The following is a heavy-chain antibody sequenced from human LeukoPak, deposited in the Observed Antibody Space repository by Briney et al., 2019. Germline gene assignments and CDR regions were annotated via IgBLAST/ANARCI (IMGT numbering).Heavy chain of an antibody. CDR3: ARDFAAAGIFDY. D-gene: IGHD6-13*01. J-gene: IGHJ4*02. V-gene: IGHV3-64*01. Sequence: GGSLRLSCAASGFTFSSYAMHWVRQAPGKGLEYVSAISSNGGSTYYANSVKGRFTISRDNSKNTLYMQMNSLRAEDTAVYYCARDFAAAGIFDYWGQGTLVTVSS. CDR2: ISSNGGST. CDR1: GFTFSSYA.